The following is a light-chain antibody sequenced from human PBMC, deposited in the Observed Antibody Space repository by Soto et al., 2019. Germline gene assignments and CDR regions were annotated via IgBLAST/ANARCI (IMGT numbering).Light chain of an antibody. CDR3: QQTLSFPPK. J-gene: IGKJ1*01. Sequence: DIQMTQSPSSVSASVGDRVTITCRASQAIDSWLALYQQKPGEAPKLLIFTGSLLHSAVPPRFSGSGSGTVFSLTIRRLQPEDVATYYCQQTLSFPPKFGQGTKV. CDR1: QAIDSW. CDR2: TGS. V-gene: IGKV1-12*01.